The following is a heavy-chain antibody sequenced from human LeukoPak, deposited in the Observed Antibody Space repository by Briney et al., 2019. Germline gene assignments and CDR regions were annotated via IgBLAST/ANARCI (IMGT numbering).Heavy chain of an antibody. CDR3: ARVSSGWTFDY. J-gene: IGHJ4*02. CDR1: GGSFSGYY. CDR2: INHSGST. Sequence: KPSETLSLTCAVYGGSFSGYYWSWIRQPPGKGLEWIGEINHSGSTNYNPSLKSRVTISVDTSKNQFSLKLSSVTAADTAVYYCARVSSGWTFDYWGQGTLVTVSS. D-gene: IGHD6-19*01. V-gene: IGHV4-34*01.